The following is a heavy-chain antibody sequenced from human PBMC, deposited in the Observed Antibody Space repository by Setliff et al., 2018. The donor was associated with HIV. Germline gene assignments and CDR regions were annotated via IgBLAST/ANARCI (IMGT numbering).Heavy chain of an antibody. J-gene: IGHJ6*03. CDR1: GFTFSTYG. CDR3: ARQGGYSGYGFYYYYYYMDA. V-gene: IGHV4-34*01. Sequence: GSLRLSCAVSGFTFSTYGMHWVRQAPGKGLEWIGEINHSRRTKYNPSLKSRVTISVDTSKNQFSLKLSSVTAADTAVYYCARQGGYSGYGFYYYYYYMDAWGKGTTVTVSS. D-gene: IGHD5-12*01. CDR2: INHSRRT.